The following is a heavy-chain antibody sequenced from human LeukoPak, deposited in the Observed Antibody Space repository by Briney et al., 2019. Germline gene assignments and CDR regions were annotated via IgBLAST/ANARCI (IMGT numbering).Heavy chain of an antibody. CDR3: ARARYFDWLLSGWFDP. CDR2: IIPIFGTA. J-gene: IGHJ5*02. Sequence: SVKVSCQASGGTFSSYAISWVRPAPGQGLEWMGGIIPIFGTANYAQKFQGRVTITADESTSTAYMELSSLRSEDTAVYYCARARYFDWLLSGWFDPWGQGTLVTVSS. CDR1: GGTFSSYA. D-gene: IGHD3-9*01. V-gene: IGHV1-69*01.